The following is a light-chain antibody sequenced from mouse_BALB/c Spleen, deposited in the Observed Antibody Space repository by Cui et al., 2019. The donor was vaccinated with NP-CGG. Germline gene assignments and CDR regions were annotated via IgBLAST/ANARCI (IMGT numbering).Light chain of an antibody. CDR1: QNINVW. CDR3: QQGQRYPRT. J-gene: IGKJ1*01. CDR2: KAS. V-gene: IGKV10-94*01. Sequence: DIQMNQSPATMSASLGDTVTITCHASQNINVWLSWYQQKPGNIPKLLIYKASNLHTGVPSRFSGSGSGTGFTLTISSLQPEDIATYYCQQGQRYPRTFGGGTKLEIK.